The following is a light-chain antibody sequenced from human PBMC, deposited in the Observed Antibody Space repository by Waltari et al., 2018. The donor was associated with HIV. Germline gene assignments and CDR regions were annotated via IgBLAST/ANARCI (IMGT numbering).Light chain of an antibody. CDR1: QSIDSW. CDR3: QQYKSYSPSS. CDR2: KAS. J-gene: IGKJ2*01. Sequence: DIQMTQSPSTLSASVGDTVSITCRASQSIDSWLAWYQQKPRKAPKLLIYKASNSESAVPPSCSGGRSGTEFTLTITSLLPDDFATYYCQQYKSYSPSSFGQGTRLEI. V-gene: IGKV1-5*03.